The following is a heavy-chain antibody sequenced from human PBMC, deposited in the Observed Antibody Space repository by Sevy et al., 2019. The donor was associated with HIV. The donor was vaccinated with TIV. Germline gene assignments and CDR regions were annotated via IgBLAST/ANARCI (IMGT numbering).Heavy chain of an antibody. J-gene: IGHJ6*02. CDR3: AGDQKGYQLRSPNYYYGMDV. D-gene: IGHD2-2*01. Sequence: SETLSLTCTVSGGSISSGGYYWSWIRQHPGKGLEWIGYIYYSGSTYYNPSLKSRVTISVDTSKNQFSLKLSSVTAAYTAVYYCAGDQKGYQLRSPNYYYGMDVWGQGTTVTVSS. CDR2: IYYSGST. V-gene: IGHV4-31*03. CDR1: GGSISSGGYY.